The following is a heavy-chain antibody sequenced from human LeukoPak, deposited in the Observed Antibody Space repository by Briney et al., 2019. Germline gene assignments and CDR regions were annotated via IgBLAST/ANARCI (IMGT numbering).Heavy chain of an antibody. D-gene: IGHD5-12*01. V-gene: IGHV4-38-2*02. J-gene: IGHJ5*02. Sequence: PSETLSLTCKVSGYSIGRDYYWAWLRQPPGKGLEWIGSIFHTGRTVYNPSYESRLTISMDTSKNEFFLRLKSVTAADTAVYFCARDGGYPTTDEGFDPWGLGTLVTVSS. CDR1: GYSIGRDYY. CDR2: IFHTGRT. CDR3: ARDGGYPTTDEGFDP.